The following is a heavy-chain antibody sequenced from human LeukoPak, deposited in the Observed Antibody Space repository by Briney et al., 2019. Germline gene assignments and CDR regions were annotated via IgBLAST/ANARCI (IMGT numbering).Heavy chain of an antibody. Sequence: ASVKVSCKASGDTFSTYLVSWLRQAPGQGLEWMGGIIPIFGTSNYAQKFQGRVTITTDESSTTAYMELSSLRFDDTAIYYCAIGAYHYGSGSYRSYFDYWGQGTLVRVSS. J-gene: IGHJ4*02. CDR2: IIPIFGTS. CDR1: GDTFSTYL. V-gene: IGHV1-69*05. CDR3: AIGAYHYGSGSYRSYFDY. D-gene: IGHD3-10*01.